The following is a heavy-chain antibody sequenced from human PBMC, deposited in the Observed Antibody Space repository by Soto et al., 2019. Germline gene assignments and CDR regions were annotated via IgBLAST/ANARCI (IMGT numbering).Heavy chain of an antibody. CDR3: ARDRQWLVL. J-gene: IGHJ4*02. D-gene: IGHD6-19*01. Sequence: PSESLSLTCTVSGESISNYYGSWIRQPPRKGLEWIGYIYYSGSTNYNPSLKSRVTISVDTSKNQFSLKLSSVTAADTAVYYCARDRQWLVLWGQGTLVTVSS. CDR2: IYYSGST. V-gene: IGHV4-59*01. CDR1: GESISNYY.